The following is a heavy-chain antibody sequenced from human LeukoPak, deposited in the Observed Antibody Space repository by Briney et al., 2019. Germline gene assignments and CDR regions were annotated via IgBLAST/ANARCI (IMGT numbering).Heavy chain of an antibody. CDR2: ISAYNANT. CDR1: GYTFTNYG. CDR3: ARTDYDILTGARMDV. V-gene: IGHV1-18*04. Sequence: GASVKVSCKASGYTFTNYGITWMRQAPGQGLEWMGWISAYNANTNYAQKFQGRVTMTTDTSTSTVYMELRSLRSDDTAIYYCARTDYDILTGARMDVWGKGTTVTVSS. D-gene: IGHD3-9*01. J-gene: IGHJ6*04.